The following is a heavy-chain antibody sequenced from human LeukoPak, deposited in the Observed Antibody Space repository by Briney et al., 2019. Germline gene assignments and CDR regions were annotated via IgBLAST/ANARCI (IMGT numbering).Heavy chain of an antibody. CDR3: ARDPAVAGTEGYFDY. CDR1: GFTFSSYA. CDR2: IWYDGSNK. D-gene: IGHD6-19*01. V-gene: IGHV3-33*08. J-gene: IGHJ4*02. Sequence: PGGSLRLSCAASGFTFSSYAMSWVRQAPGKGLEWVAVIWYDGSNKYYADSVKGRFTISRDNSKNTLYLQMNSLRAEDTAVYYCARDPAVAGTEGYFDYWGQGTLVTVSS.